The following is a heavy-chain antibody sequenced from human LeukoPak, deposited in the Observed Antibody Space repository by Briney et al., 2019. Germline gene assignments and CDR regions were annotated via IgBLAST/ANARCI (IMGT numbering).Heavy chain of an antibody. V-gene: IGHV3-43D*03. CDR1: GFTFDDYA. CDR2: ISWDGGSS. J-gene: IGHJ6*03. Sequence: GRSLRLSCAASGFTFDDYAMHWVRQAPGKGLEWVSLISWDGGSSYYADSVKGRFTIYRDNSENSLYLQMNSLIAEDTALYYCAKEGVAGTYYYYYYMDVWGKGTTVTVSS. D-gene: IGHD6-19*01. CDR3: AKEGVAGTYYYYYYMDV.